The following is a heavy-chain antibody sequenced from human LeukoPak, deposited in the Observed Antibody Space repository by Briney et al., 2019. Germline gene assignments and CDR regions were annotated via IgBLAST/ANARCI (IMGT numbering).Heavy chain of an antibody. CDR2: INHSGST. CDR3: ARLARRVGRWIVATIFSPPAVAGGLYMDV. CDR1: GGSFSGYY. D-gene: IGHD5-12*01. V-gene: IGHV4-34*01. Sequence: TSSETLSLTCAVYGGSFSGYYWSWIRQPPGKGLEWIGEINHSGSTNYNPSLKSRVTISVDTSKNQFSLKLSSVTAVDTAVYYCARLARRVGRWIVATIFSPPAVAGGLYMDVWGKGTTVTISS. J-gene: IGHJ6*03.